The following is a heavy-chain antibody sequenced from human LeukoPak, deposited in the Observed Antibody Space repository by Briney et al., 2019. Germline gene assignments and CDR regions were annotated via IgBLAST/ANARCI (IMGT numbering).Heavy chain of an antibody. CDR2: IQQDGTEK. CDR3: ARDDPAVTTPTYFDY. Sequence: PGESLRLSCAASGFTFTTYWMSWVRQAPGKGLEWVANIQQDGTEKYYVDSVKGRFTISRDNAKNSLYLQMNSLRAEDTAVYYCARDDPAVTTPTYFDYWGQGTLVTVSS. J-gene: IGHJ4*02. CDR1: GFTFTTYW. D-gene: IGHD4-17*01. V-gene: IGHV3-7*01.